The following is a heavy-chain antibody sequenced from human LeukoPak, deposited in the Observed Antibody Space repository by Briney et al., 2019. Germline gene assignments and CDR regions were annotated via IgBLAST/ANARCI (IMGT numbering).Heavy chain of an antibody. J-gene: IGHJ4*02. CDR1: GGSISSYY. CDR3: AREGNIFDWLELDY. V-gene: IGHV4-59*12. CDR2: IYYSGST. Sequence: SETLSLTCTVSGGSISSYYWSWIRQPPGKGLEWIGYIYYSGSTHYNPSLKSRVTMSVDTSKNQFSLKLSSVTAADTAVYYCAREGNIFDWLELDYWGQGTLVTVSS. D-gene: IGHD3-9*01.